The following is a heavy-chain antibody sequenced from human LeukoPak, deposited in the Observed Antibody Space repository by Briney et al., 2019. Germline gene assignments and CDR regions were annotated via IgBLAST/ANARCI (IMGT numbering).Heavy chain of an antibody. V-gene: IGHV3-48*04. CDR1: GFPFSIYG. CDR2: ISGNNGNI. CDR3: ASNSNRAGGY. D-gene: IGHD2-21*01. J-gene: IGHJ4*02. Sequence: GGSLRLSCAASGFPFSIYGMNWVRQSPGKGLEWVSYISGNNGNICYADSVKGRFTISRDNAKNSLYLQMNSLRAEDTAVYYCASNSNRAGGYWGQGTLVTVSS.